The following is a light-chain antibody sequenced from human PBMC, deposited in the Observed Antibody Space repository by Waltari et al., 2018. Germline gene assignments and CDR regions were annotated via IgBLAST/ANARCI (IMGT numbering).Light chain of an antibody. CDR1: QSISSW. V-gene: IGKV1-5*03. CDR2: KAS. CDR3: QQYGYSPRT. J-gene: IGKJ1*01. Sequence: DIQMTQSPSTLSASVGDRVTITCRASQSISSWLAWYQQKPGKAPKLLIYKASSLESGVPSRFSGSGSGTEFTLTISSLQPDDFAVYCCQQYGYSPRTFGQGTRVEIK.